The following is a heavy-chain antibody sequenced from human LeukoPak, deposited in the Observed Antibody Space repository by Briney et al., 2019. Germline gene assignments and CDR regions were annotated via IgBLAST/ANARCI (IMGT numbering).Heavy chain of an antibody. CDR2: IYTSGSI. V-gene: IGHV4-4*09. D-gene: IGHD6-6*01. CDR3: ARHFRNIAARRYYMDV. Sequence: PSETLSLTCTVSGGSISSYYWSWLRQPPGKGLEGIGYIYTSGSINYNPSVKSPVTISVDTSKTKYSLKLSSVTAADTAVYYCARHFRNIAARRYYMDVWGKGTTVTVSS. CDR1: GGSISSYY. J-gene: IGHJ6*03.